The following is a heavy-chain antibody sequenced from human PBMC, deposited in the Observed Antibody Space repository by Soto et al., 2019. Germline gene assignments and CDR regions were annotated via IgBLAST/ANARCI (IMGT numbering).Heavy chain of an antibody. V-gene: IGHV1-18*01. J-gene: IGHJ4*02. CDR2: ISAYNGNT. Sequence: ASVKVSCKASGYTFTSYGISWVRQAPGQGLEWMGWISAYNGNTNYAQKLQGRVTMTTDTSTSTAYMELRSLRSDDTAVYYCARGYYYGSGSYPKYFDYWGQGTLVTVSS. CDR1: GYTFTSYG. D-gene: IGHD3-10*01. CDR3: ARGYYYGSGSYPKYFDY.